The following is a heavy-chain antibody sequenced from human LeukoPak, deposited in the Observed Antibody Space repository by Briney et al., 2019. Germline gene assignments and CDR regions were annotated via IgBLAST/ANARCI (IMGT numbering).Heavy chain of an antibody. D-gene: IGHD3-10*01. CDR3: ARDCLYGVCTFDN. V-gene: IGHV1-69*01. CDR1: GGTFSSYA. J-gene: IGHJ4*02. Sequence: SVKVSCKASGGTFSSYAISWVRQAPGQGLEWMGGIIPIFGTANYAQKFQGRVTITADESTSTAYMELSSLRSEDTAVYYCARDCLYGVCTFDNWGQGTLVTVSS. CDR2: IIPIFGTA.